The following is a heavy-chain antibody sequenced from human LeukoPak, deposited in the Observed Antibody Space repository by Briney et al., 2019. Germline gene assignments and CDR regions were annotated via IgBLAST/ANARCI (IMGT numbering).Heavy chain of an antibody. CDR3: TKDHSSSWYDPYYFDY. CDR2: IRSKAYGGTT. CDR1: GFTFGDYA. D-gene: IGHD6-13*01. Sequence: GGSLRLSCTASGFTFGDYAMSWFRQAPGKGLEWVGFIRSKAYGGTTEYAASVKGRFTISRDDSKSIAYLQMNSLKTEDTAVYYCTKDHSSSWYDPYYFDYWGQGTLVTVSS. V-gene: IGHV3-49*03. J-gene: IGHJ4*02.